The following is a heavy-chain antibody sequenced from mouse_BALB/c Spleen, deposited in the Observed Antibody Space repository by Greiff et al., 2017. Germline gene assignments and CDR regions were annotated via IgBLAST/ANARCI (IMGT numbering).Heavy chain of an antibody. CDR2: INPYNGAT. CDR1: GYSFTGYY. Sequence: EVKLVESGPELVKPGASVKISCKASGYSFTGYYMHWVKQSHVKSLEWIGRINPYNGATSYNQNFKDKASLTVDKSSSTAYMELHSLTSEDSAVYYCARGATMITTRAMDYWGQGTSVTVSS. D-gene: IGHD2-4*01. V-gene: IGHV1-31*01. CDR3: ARGATMITTRAMDY. J-gene: IGHJ4*01.